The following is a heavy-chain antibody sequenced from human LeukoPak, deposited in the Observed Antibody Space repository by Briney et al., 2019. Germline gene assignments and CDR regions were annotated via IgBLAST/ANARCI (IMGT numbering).Heavy chain of an antibody. Sequence: SQTLSLSSAISGESVSSNGATCNWIRHSPPRGLECLGGTYYRSRGYNDYAVSVKSRITINPGTSNNHLSLHLNSVPPEDTAVYYCARGYAAAGTGNFDYWGQGTLVTVSS. CDR1: GESVSSNGAT. CDR2: TYYRSRGYN. D-gene: IGHD6-13*01. CDR3: ARGYAAAGTGNFDY. V-gene: IGHV6-1*01. J-gene: IGHJ4*02.